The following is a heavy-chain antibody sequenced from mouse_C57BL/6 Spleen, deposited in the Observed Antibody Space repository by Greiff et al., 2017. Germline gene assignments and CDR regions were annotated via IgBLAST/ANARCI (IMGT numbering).Heavy chain of an antibody. J-gene: IGHJ1*03. CDR3: ARQSDYGYEGYWYFDV. D-gene: IGHD2-2*01. V-gene: IGHV1-18*01. Sequence: VQLKQSGPELVKPGASVQIPCKASGYTFTDYNMDWVKQSHGKSLEWIGDINPNNGGTIYNQKFKGKATLTVDKSSSTAYMELRSLTSEDTAVYYCARQSDYGYEGYWYFDVWGTGTTVTVSS. CDR2: INPNNGGT. CDR1: GYTFTDYN.